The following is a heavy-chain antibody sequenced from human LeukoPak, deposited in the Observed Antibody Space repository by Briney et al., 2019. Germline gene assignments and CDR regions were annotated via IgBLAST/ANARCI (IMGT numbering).Heavy chain of an antibody. V-gene: IGHV4-34*01. Sequence: RPSETLSLTCAVYGGSFSGYYWSWIRQPPGKGLEWIGEINHSGSTNYNPSLKSRVTISVDTSKNQFSLKLSPVTAADTAVYYCARGWDSSGYLIDYWGQGTLVTVSS. CDR2: INHSGST. CDR1: GGSFSGYY. D-gene: IGHD3-22*01. CDR3: ARGWDSSGYLIDY. J-gene: IGHJ4*02.